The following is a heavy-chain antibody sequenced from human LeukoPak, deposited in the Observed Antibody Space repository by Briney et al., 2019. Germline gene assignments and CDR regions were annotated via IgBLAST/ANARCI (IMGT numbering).Heavy chain of an antibody. CDR1: GYTFTNYY. Sequence: ASVKVSCKASGYTFTNYYMHWVRQAPGQGLEWMGWINPNSGGTNYAQKFYARVTMTRDTSISTAYMELSRLRSDDTAVFYCGRSPDILTGENFDYWGQGTLVTVSS. CDR2: INPNSGGT. V-gene: IGHV1-2*02. CDR3: GRSPDILTGENFDY. J-gene: IGHJ4*02. D-gene: IGHD3-9*01.